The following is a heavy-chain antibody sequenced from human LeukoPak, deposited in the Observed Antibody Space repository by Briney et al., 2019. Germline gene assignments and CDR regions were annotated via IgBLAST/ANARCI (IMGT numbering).Heavy chain of an antibody. CDR1: GYAFTSYG. CDR3: ARDNYYDISGYYYLP. J-gene: IGHJ5*02. D-gene: IGHD3-22*01. Sequence: ASVKVSCKASGYAFTSYGISWVRQAPGQGLEWMGWISVYNGNVNYAQKLQGRVTMTTDTSTSTAYMELRSLRSDDTAVYYCARDNYYDISGYYYLPWGQGTLVTVSS. CDR2: ISVYNGNV. V-gene: IGHV1-18*01.